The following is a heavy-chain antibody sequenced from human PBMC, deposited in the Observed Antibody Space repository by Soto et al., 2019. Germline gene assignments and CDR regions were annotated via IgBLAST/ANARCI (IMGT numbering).Heavy chain of an antibody. D-gene: IGHD3-22*01. CDR1: GGSIGSGGYY. Sequence: PSETLSLTCTVSGGSIGSGGYYWSWIRQHPGKGLEWIGYIYYSGSTYYNPSLKSRVTISVDTSKNQFSLKLSSVTAADTAVYYCARSSPYYYDSSGYRFDYWGQGTLVTVSS. CDR2: IYYSGST. V-gene: IGHV4-31*03. J-gene: IGHJ4*02. CDR3: ARSSPYYYDSSGYRFDY.